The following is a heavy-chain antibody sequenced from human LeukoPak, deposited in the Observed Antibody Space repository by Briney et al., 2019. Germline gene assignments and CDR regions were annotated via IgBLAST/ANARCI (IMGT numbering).Heavy chain of an antibody. Sequence: GASVKVSCKASGYTFTSYDINWVRQAPGQGLEWMGWMNPNSGNTGYAQKFQGRVTMTRNTSISTAYMELSSLRSEDTAVYYCARDSLNYYDSSGYDYWGQGTLVTVSS. J-gene: IGHJ4*02. CDR2: MNPNSGNT. CDR3: ARDSLNYYDSSGYDY. V-gene: IGHV1-8*01. CDR1: GYTFTSYD. D-gene: IGHD3-22*01.